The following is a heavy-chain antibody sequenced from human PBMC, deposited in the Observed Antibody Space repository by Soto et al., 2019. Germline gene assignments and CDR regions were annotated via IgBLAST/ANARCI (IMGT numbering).Heavy chain of an antibody. CDR3: ARDIMGTNYYYYGMDV. CDR1: GGSLSSYY. V-gene: IGHV4-59*01. J-gene: IGHJ6*02. CDR2: IYYSGST. D-gene: IGHD2-8*01. Sequence: SETLSLTCTVSGGSLSSYYWSWIRQTPGKGLEWIGYIYYSGSTNYNPSLKSRVTISVDTSKNQFSLKLSSVTAADTAVYYCARDIMGTNYYYYGMDVWGQGTTVTVSS.